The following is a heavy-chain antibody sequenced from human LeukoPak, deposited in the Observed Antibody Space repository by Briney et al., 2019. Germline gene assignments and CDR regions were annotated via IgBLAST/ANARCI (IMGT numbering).Heavy chain of an antibody. V-gene: IGHV3-30*18. J-gene: IGHJ4*02. CDR1: GFTFSSYG. D-gene: IGHD3-16*01. CDR3: AKDLGEQWPYFDY. CDR2: ISYDGSNK. Sequence: GGSLRLSCAASGFTFSSYGMHRVRQAPGKGLEWVAVISYDGSNKYYADSVKGRFTISRDNSKNTLYLQMNSLRAEDTAVYYCAKDLGEQWPYFDYWGQGTLVTVSS.